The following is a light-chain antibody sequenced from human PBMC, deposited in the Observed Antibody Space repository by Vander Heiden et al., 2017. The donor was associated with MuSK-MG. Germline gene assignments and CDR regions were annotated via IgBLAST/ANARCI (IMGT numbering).Light chain of an antibody. CDR3: SSYTSSNTFV. CDR1: SSDVGAYNY. Sequence: ALTQPASVSGSPAQSITISCTGTSSDVGAYNYVSWYQQHPGKAPKFMIHDVTNRPSGVSNRFSGSKSGNTASLTISGLQAEDEADYYCSSYTSSNTFVFGAGTKVTVL. V-gene: IGLV2-14*03. CDR2: DVT. J-gene: IGLJ1*01.